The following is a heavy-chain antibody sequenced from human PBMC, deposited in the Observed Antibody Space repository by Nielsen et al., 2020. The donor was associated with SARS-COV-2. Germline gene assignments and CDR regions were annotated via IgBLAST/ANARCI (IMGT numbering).Heavy chain of an antibody. J-gene: IGHJ4*02. CDR1: GYTFTAYG. Sequence: ALVKVSCKASGYTFTAYGISWVRQAPGQGLEWMGWISAFNGNTNYAQKFRGRVTLTTDTSTSTAYMELRSLTSDDAAVYYCARHERRNWNDIDYWGQGTPITVAS. V-gene: IGHV1-18*04. D-gene: IGHD1-1*01. CDR2: ISAFNGNT. CDR3: ARHERRNWNDIDY.